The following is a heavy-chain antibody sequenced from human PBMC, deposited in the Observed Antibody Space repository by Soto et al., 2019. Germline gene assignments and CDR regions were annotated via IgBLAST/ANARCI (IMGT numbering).Heavy chain of an antibody. CDR3: AREMGACSDSSCYPGPYDS. J-gene: IGHJ5*02. CDR1: GFTLTSYS. Sequence: GGSLRLSCAASGFTLTSYSMNWVRQAPGQGLEWVSYITSKSTTIKYADSVKGRFTVSRDNAKNSLYLQLNSLRDEDTAVYYCAREMGACSDSSCYPGPYDSWGQGTLVTVSS. CDR2: ITSKSTTI. V-gene: IGHV3-48*02. D-gene: IGHD3-16*01.